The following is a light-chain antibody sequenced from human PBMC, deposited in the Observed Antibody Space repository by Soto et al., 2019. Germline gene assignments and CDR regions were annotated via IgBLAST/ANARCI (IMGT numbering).Light chain of an antibody. Sequence: QSVLTQSPSASASLGASVKLTCTLSSGHSSYPIAWHQQQPEKGPRYLMKLNSDGSHSKGDGIPDRFSGSSSGAERYPTISRLQSEDEADYYCQTWGTGMGVFGGGTKLTVL. J-gene: IGLJ3*02. CDR1: SGHSSYP. CDR3: QTWGTGMGV. CDR2: LNSDGSH. V-gene: IGLV4-69*01.